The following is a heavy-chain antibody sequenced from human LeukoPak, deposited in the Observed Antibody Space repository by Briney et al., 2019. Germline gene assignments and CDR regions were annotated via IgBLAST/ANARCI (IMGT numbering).Heavy chain of an antibody. V-gene: IGHV1-69*02. CDR2: IIPTLGIA. CDR3: ARARAYYDSSGYYRY. CDR1: GGTFSSYT. Sequence: ASVKVSCXASGGTFSSYTISWVRQAPGQGLEWMGRIIPTLGIANYAQKFQGRVTITADKSTSTAYMELSSLRSEDTAVYYCARARAYYDSSGYYRYWGQGTLVTVSS. J-gene: IGHJ4*02. D-gene: IGHD3-22*01.